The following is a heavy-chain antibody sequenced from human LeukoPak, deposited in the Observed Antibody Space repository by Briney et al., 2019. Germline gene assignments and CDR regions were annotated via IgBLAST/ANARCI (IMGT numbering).Heavy chain of an antibody. CDR3: AEDVEMATPGYYFDY. J-gene: IGHJ4*02. CDR2: IYHSGST. V-gene: IGHV4-30-2*01. CDR1: GGSISSGGYS. D-gene: IGHD5-24*01. Sequence: SETLSLTCAVSGGSISSGGYSWSWIRQPPGKGLEWIGYIYHSGSTYYNPSLKSRVTISVDTSKNQFSLKLSSVTAADTAVYYCAEDVEMATPGYYFDYWGQGTLVTVSS.